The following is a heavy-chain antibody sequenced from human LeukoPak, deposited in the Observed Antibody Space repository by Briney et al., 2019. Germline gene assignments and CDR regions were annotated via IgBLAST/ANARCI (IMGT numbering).Heavy chain of an antibody. CDR1: GFTVSTNH. V-gene: IGHV3-53*01. J-gene: IGHJ6*04. Sequence: GGSLRLSCAVSGFTVSTNHMSWVRQAPGKGLEWGSVIYIDANTYYADSVKGRFTISRDNSKNTVFLQMSSLRVEDTAVYYCARDREVANAKAQMDVWGKGTTVTVSS. D-gene: IGHD2-15*01. CDR2: IYIDANT. CDR3: ARDREVANAKAQMDV.